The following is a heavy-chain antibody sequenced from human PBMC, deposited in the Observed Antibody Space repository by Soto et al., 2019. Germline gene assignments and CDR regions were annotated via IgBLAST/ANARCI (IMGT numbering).Heavy chain of an antibody. CDR2: IYHSGST. CDR3: ASGGGGGNY. Sequence: QVQLQESGPGLVKPSGTLSLTCAVSGGSVTNDNWWSWVRQPPGKGLEWIGEIYHSGSTNDNPSLKSRVTISIDTSNNQFSLKLTSVTAADTAVYYCASGGGGGNYWGQGTLVTVSS. D-gene: IGHD3-16*01. CDR1: GGSVTNDNW. J-gene: IGHJ4*02. V-gene: IGHV4-4*02.